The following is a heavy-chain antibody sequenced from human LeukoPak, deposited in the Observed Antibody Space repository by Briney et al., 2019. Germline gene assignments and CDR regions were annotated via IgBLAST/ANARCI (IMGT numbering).Heavy chain of an antibody. CDR2: IRYDGSNK. V-gene: IGHV3-30*02. CDR3: ARGTPTTRDFDS. D-gene: IGHD1-14*01. J-gene: IGHJ4*02. CDR1: GFTFSNYG. Sequence: GGPLRLSCAASGFTFSNYGMHWVRQAPGKGLEWVAFIRYDGSNKYYADSVKGRFTISRDNSKNTLFLQMNSLRAEDTAVYYCARGTPTTRDFDSWGQGTLVTVSS.